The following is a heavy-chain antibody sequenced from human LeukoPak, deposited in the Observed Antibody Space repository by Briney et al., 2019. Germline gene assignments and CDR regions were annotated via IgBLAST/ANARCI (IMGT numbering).Heavy chain of an antibody. CDR2: FDPEDGET. CDR3: ATATGYYRKYYFDY. D-gene: IGHD3-9*01. V-gene: IGHV1-24*01. Sequence: ASVKVSCKVSGSTLTELSMHWVRPAPGKRLAWLGGFDPEDGETIDAQKFQGRVTMTEDTSTDTAYMELSSLRSEDTAVYYCATATGYYRKYYFDYWGQGTLVTVSS. J-gene: IGHJ4*02. CDR1: GSTLTELS.